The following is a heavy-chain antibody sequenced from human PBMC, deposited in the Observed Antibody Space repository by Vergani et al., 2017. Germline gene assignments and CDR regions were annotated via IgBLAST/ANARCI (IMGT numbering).Heavy chain of an antibody. CDR1: GGSFTSYH. Sequence: QVQLQQWGGGLLKPSETLSLTCVVNGGSFTSYHWTWIRQSPGEGLEWVGDIDHTGRPDYNPSLKSRLTMSVDKSRNQFSLTLNSVTATDTAIYFCARVNTETNGHLYYYYYMDVRGQGTAVTVS. CDR2: IDHTGRP. D-gene: IGHD4-11*01. J-gene: IGHJ6*03. V-gene: IGHV4-34*01. CDR3: ARVNTETNGHLYYYYYMDV.